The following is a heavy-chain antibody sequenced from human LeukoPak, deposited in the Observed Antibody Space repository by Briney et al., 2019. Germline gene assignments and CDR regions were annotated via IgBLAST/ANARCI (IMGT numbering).Heavy chain of an antibody. CDR1: GGTFSSYA. Sequence: SVKVSCKASGGTFSSYAISWVRQAPGQGLEWMGGIIPIFGTANYAQKFQGRVTITADESTSTAYMELSSLRSDDTAVYYCARDFWWELRPGYYYMDVWGKGTTVTVSS. J-gene: IGHJ6*03. CDR2: IIPIFGTA. D-gene: IGHD1-26*01. CDR3: ARDFWWELRPGYYYMDV. V-gene: IGHV1-69*13.